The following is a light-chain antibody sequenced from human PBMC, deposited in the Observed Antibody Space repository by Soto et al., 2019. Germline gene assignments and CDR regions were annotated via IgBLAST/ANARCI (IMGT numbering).Light chain of an antibody. J-gene: IGKJ2*01. CDR3: QQYVNSPFT. Sequence: EIVMTQSPATLSVSPGERVTLSCRASQRISANLAWYQHKPGQAPRLLVYGASTRATGIPARFSGSGSGTEFTLTISSLQSEDFAVFYCQQYVNSPFTFGQGTKLEI. V-gene: IGKV3-15*01. CDR1: QRISAN. CDR2: GAS.